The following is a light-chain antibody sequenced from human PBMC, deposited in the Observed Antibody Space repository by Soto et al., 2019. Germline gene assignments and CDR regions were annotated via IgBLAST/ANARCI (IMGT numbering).Light chain of an antibody. CDR1: QGISNY. CDR3: QKYNSAPRT. V-gene: IGKV1-27*01. J-gene: IGKJ3*01. Sequence: NRMTQSPSSLSASVRDKVTITFRARQGISNYLAWYQQKPGKVPKLLIYAASTLQSGVPSRFSGSGSGTDFTLTISGLQPEDVATYYCQKYNSAPRTFGPGTKVDIK. CDR2: AAS.